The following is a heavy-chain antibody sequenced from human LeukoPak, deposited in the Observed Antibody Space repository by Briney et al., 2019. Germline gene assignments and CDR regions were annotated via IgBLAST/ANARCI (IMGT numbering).Heavy chain of an antibody. J-gene: IGHJ4*02. CDR1: GFTFSSYA. V-gene: IGHV3-23*01. CDR3: AKEIFVDTAMVRALDY. CDR2: ISGSGGST. D-gene: IGHD5-18*01. Sequence: GGSLRLSCAASGFTFSSYAMSWVRQAPGKGLEWVSAISGSGGSTYYADSVKGRFTISRDNSKNTLYLQMNSLRAEDTAVHYCAKEIFVDTAMVRALDYWGQGTLVTVSS.